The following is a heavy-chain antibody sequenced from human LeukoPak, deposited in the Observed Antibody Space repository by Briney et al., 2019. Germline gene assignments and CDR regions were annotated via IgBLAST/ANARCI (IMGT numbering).Heavy chain of an antibody. V-gene: IGHV4-34*01. Sequence: SETLSLTCAVYGGSFSGYYWSWIRQPPGKGLEWIGEINHSGSTNYNPSLKSRVTISVDTSKNQFSLKLISVTAADTAVYYCARGLELAGFDPWGQGTLVTVSS. D-gene: IGHD5-24*01. CDR3: ARGLELAGFDP. J-gene: IGHJ5*02. CDR2: INHSGST. CDR1: GGSFSGYY.